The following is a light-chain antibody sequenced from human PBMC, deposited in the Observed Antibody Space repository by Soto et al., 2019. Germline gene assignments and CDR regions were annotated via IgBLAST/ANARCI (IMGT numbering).Light chain of an antibody. CDR2: EVS. V-gene: IGLV2-14*01. Sequence: QSALTQPASVSGSPGQSITISCTGTNSDVGGYNYVSWYQQHPGKAPKLMIYEVSNRPSGVSNRFSGSKSGNTASLTISGGQAEDEDDDYCSSYKSSSTLGVFGGGTKLTVL. CDR3: SSYKSSSTLGV. CDR1: NSDVGGYNY. J-gene: IGLJ3*02.